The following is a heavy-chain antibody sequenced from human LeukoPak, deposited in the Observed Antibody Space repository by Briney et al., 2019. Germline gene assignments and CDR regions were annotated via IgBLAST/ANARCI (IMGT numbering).Heavy chain of an antibody. D-gene: IGHD5-18*01. CDR3: ARVPNVDTAMVEFDY. J-gene: IGHJ4*02. V-gene: IGHV1-46*01. CDR2: INPSGGST. Sequence: EASVKVSCKASGYTFTSYYMHWVRQAPGQGLEWMGIINPSGGSTSYAQKFQGRVTMTGDTSTSTVYMELSSLRSEDTAVYYCARVPNVDTAMVEFDYWGQGTLVTVSS. CDR1: GYTFTSYY.